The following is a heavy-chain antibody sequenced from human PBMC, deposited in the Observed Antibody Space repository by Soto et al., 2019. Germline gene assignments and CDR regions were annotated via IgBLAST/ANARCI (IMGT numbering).Heavy chain of an antibody. D-gene: IGHD3-10*01. CDR1: GFTFSSYA. CDR3: AKGLVVDYGSGSEYYYYYGMDV. CDR2: ISGSGGST. J-gene: IGHJ6*02. Sequence: GGSLRLSCAASGFTFSSYAMSWVRQAPGKGLEWVSAISGSGGSTYYADSVKGRFTISRDNSKNTLYLQMNSLRAEDTAVYYCAKGLVVDYGSGSEYYYYYGMDVWGQGTTGTVSS. V-gene: IGHV3-23*01.